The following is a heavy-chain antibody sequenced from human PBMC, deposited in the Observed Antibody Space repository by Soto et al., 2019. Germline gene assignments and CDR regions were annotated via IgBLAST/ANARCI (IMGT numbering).Heavy chain of an antibody. V-gene: IGHV3-23*01. D-gene: IGHD3-9*01. J-gene: IGHJ4*02. Sequence: DVQLLDSGGGLVQPGGSLRLSCAASGFTFNNYAMSWVRQAPGKGLGWVSTISVSGANTYYADSVKGRFTISRDDSKNTLYLQMNSLGAEDTAVYYCAKDLGLGVIAGYPHDCWGQGTLVTVSS. CDR1: GFTFNNYA. CDR2: ISVSGANT. CDR3: AKDLGLGVIAGYPHDC.